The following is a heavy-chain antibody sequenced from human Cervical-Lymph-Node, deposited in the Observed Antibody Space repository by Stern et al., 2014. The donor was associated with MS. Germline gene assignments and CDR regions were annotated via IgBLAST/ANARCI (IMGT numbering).Heavy chain of an antibody. J-gene: IGHJ4*02. Sequence: EVQLEESGGGVIQPGGSLRLSCTASGFTVSRDYMTWVRQAPGKGLEWVSIITTVGSTFYTDSVKGRFTISRDDSKNTVYLHMTSLRAEDTAMYYCARDTSSPERSDWWGQGTLVTVSS. CDR2: ITTVGST. D-gene: IGHD1-1*01. V-gene: IGHV3-53*01. CDR1: GFTVSRDY. CDR3: ARDTSSPERSDW.